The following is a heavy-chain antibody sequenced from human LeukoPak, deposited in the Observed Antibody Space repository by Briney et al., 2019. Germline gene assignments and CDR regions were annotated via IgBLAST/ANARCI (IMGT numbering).Heavy chain of an antibody. CDR3: ARGRDYYDSSGSYGYFDY. CDR2: ISCSGYS. V-gene: IGHV4-59*01. J-gene: IGHJ4*02. D-gene: IGHD3-22*01. CDR1: GGSMSGYY. Sequence: SEALSLTCTASGGSMSGYYWTWIRQPPGKGLKWIGYISCSGYSNYNPSLKSRVTMTVDTSKNQFSLKLSSVTAADTALYYCARGRDYYDSSGSYGYFDYWGQGTLVTVSS.